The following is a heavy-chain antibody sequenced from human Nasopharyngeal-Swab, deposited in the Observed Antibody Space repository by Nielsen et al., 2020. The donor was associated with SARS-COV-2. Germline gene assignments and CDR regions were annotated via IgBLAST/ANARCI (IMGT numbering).Heavy chain of an antibody. Sequence: WIRQPPGKGLEWIGSIYYSGSTYYNPSLKSRVTISVDTSKNQFSLKLSSVTAADTAVYYCARRDYYDSSGYSRPNDYWGQGTLVTVSS. J-gene: IGHJ4*02. D-gene: IGHD3-22*01. V-gene: IGHV4-39*01. CDR3: ARRDYYDSSGYSRPNDY. CDR2: IYYSGST.